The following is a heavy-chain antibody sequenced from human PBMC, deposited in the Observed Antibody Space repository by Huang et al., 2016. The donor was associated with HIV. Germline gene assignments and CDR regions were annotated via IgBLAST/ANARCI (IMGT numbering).Heavy chain of an antibody. CDR1: GYTFTNFA. CDR3: ARDPHVFVAGPFYDY. J-gene: IGHJ4*02. V-gene: IGHV1-3*04. CDR2: INTYKANT. D-gene: IGHD3-10*02. Sequence: QVQLVQSGAEVKKPGASVKGSCKASGYTFTNFAMHWVRQAPGLRLEWMVWINTYKANTKYSQNFQYRLTVTRDTSASTAYMELSILRSEDTAVFYCARDPHVFVAGPFYDYWGQGTLVTVSS.